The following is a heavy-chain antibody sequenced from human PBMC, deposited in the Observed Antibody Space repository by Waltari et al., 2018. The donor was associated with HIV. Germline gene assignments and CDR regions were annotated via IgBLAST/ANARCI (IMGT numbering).Heavy chain of an antibody. V-gene: IGHV1-2*02. CDR2: INPNSGGT. CDR1: GHTFTGYY. CDR3: ASWAGRIRNDVWSGPFDY. D-gene: IGHD3-3*01. J-gene: IGHJ4*02. Sequence: QVQLVQSGAQVKKPWPSFKLSCTTSGHTFTGYYIPWIRPAAGQGHEWMGWINPNSGGTNYAQRFQDRVTMTRDTSISTAYMELSRLRSDDTAVYFCASWAGRIRNDVWSGPFDYWGQGTLVTVSS.